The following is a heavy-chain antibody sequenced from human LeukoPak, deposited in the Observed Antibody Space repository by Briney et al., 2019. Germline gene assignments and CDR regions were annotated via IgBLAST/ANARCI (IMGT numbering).Heavy chain of an antibody. J-gene: IGHJ4*02. CDR3: ARAVMATIDPFFDS. V-gene: IGHV4-59*02. CDR2: IYYTGSA. Sequence: SETLSLTCTVTGDSVYNYYWSWIRHPPGKGLEWIGYIYYTGSANYNASLESRVTMSVDRSNNRFSLNLSSVTAADTAVYYCARAVMATIDPFFDSWGQGILVSVSP. CDR1: GDSVYNYY. D-gene: IGHD5-24*01.